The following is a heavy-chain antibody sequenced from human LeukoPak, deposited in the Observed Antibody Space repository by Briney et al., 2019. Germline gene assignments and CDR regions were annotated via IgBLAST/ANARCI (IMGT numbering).Heavy chain of an antibody. CDR1: GFTVSSNY. CDR3: AKARRPGIAVAGSFDY. V-gene: IGHV3-53*01. D-gene: IGHD6-19*01. Sequence: GGSLRLSCAASGFTVSSNYMSWVRQAPGKGLEWVSVIYSGGSTYYADSVKGRFTISRDNSKNTLYLQMNSLRAEDTAVYYCAKARRPGIAVAGSFDYWGQGTLVTVSS. J-gene: IGHJ4*02. CDR2: IYSGGST.